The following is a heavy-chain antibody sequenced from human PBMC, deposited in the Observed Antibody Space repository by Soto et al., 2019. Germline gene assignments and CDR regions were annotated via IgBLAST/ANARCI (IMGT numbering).Heavy chain of an antibody. CDR3: ARDILFDY. CDR1: GCPFTSYA. D-gene: IGHD2-15*01. J-gene: IGHJ4*02. CDR2: VNAGNGNT. V-gene: IGHV1-3*01. Sequence: GALVKISCKASGCPFTSYAMHWVRQAPGQRLEWMGWVNAGNGNTKYSQKFQGRVTITRDTSASTAYMELSSLRSEDTAVYYCARDILFDYWGQGTLVTVSS.